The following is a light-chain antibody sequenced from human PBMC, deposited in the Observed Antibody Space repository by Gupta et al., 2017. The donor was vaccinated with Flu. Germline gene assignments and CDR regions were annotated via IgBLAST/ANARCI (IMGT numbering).Light chain of an antibody. J-gene: IGKJ2*01. CDR1: QPVSSNY. CDR3: HQYGRSPHS. V-gene: IGKV3-20*01. Sequence: GTLSLSPGERVSRSCRASQPVSSNYLAWFQQKPGQAPRLLIYGTSSRATGIPDRISGSGSGTDFTLTITRLEPEDFAVYYCHQYGRSPHSFGQGTRLEIK. CDR2: GTS.